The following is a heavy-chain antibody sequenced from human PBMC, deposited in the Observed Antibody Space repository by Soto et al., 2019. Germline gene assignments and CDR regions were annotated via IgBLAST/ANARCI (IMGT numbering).Heavy chain of an antibody. D-gene: IGHD1-1*01. Sequence: XGSLRLSCAASGFTFSSYGMHWVRQAPGKGLEWVSLISGSSDITYYANSVKGRFTISRDNSKNTLYLQINSLRAEDTAVYFCATQDFRGTTGTTWGQGTLVTVSS. CDR2: ISGSSDIT. J-gene: IGHJ4*02. V-gene: IGHV3-23*01. CDR3: ATQDFRGTTGTT. CDR1: GFTFSSYG.